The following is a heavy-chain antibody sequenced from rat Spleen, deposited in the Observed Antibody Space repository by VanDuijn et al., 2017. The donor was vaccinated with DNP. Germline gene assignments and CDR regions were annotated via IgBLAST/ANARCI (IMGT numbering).Heavy chain of an antibody. D-gene: IGHD1-12*01. Sequence: EVQLVESDGGLVQPGRSLKLSCAASGFTFSDYNMAWVRQAPKKGLEWVATIIYDGGTPYYRDSVKGRFTISRDNAQSTLYLQMDSLRSEDTATYYCTRHRTIMPYYYAMDAWGQGASVTVSS. CDR2: IIYDGGTP. CDR3: TRHRTIMPYYYAMDA. V-gene: IGHV5-7*01. J-gene: IGHJ4*01. CDR1: GFTFSDYN.